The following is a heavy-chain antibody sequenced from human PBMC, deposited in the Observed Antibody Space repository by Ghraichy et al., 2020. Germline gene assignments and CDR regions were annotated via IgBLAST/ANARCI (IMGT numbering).Heavy chain of an antibody. CDR3: ARGLCPDY. CDR1: GGSFSGYY. V-gene: IGHV4-34*01. Sequence: SETLSLTCAVYGGSFSGYYWSWIRQPPGKGLEWIGEINHSGSTNYNPSLKSRVTISVDTSKNQFSLKLSSVTAADTAVYYCARGLCPDYWGQGTLVTVSS. CDR2: INHSGST. D-gene: IGHD3-10*02. J-gene: IGHJ4*02.